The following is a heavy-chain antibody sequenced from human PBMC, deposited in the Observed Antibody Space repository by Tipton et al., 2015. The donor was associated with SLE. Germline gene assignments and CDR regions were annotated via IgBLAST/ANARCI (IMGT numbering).Heavy chain of an antibody. J-gene: IGHJ4*02. CDR2: IYHSGNI. CDR3: ARDEYRYDGTGYHLLGHFDY. Sequence: TLSLTCAVSGGSLSSSNWWSWVRQSPGKGLEWIGEIYHSGNINYNPSLKRRVTISVDTSKNQFSLKLSSVTAADTAVYYCARDEYRYDGTGYHLLGHFDYWGQGTLVTVSS. CDR1: GGSLSSSNW. D-gene: IGHD3-22*01. V-gene: IGHV4-4*02.